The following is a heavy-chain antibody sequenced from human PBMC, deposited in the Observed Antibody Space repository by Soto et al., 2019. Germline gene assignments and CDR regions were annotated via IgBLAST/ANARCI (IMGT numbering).Heavy chain of an antibody. D-gene: IGHD3-22*01. J-gene: IGHJ4*02. CDR2: INAGNGNT. V-gene: IGHV1-3*05. Sequence: QVQLVQSGAEEKKPGASVKVSCKASGYTFTSYAMHWVRQAPGQRLEWMGWINAGNGNTKYSQKFQGRVTITRDTSASTAYMELSSRRSEDTAVYYCARRELYYDSSGPPDYWGQGTLVTVSS. CDR1: GYTFTSYA. CDR3: ARRELYYDSSGPPDY.